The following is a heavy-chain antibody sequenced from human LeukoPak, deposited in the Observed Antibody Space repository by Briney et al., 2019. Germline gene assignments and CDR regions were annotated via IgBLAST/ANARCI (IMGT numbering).Heavy chain of an antibody. CDR1: GGTFSSYA. CDR3: AREDGSSSWYVGWFDP. Sequence: ASVKVSCKASGGTFSSYAISWVRQAPGQGLEWMGGIIPIFGTANCAQKFQGRVTITADESTSTAYMELSSLRSEDTAVYYCAREDGSSSWYVGWFDPWGQGTLVTVSS. V-gene: IGHV1-69*13. J-gene: IGHJ5*02. CDR2: IIPIFGTA. D-gene: IGHD6-13*01.